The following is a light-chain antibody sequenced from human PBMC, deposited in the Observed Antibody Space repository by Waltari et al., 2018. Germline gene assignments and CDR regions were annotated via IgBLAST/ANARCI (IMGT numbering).Light chain of an antibody. V-gene: IGKV3-20*01. J-gene: IGKJ1*01. CDR1: QSVGRT. CDR3: QKYGTRPAT. CDR2: DAS. Sequence: EIVLTQSPASLSLSPGDRATLSCRASQSVGRTLAWYQQRPGQAPRLRIYDASSRATGIPDRVSGSGSGTDFSLTISRLEPEDFAVYYCQKYGTRPATFGQGTKVEVK.